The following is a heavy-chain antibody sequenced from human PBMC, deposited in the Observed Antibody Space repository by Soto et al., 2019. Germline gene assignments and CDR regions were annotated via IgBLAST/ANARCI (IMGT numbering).Heavy chain of an antibody. D-gene: IGHD6-19*01. CDR3: ARYDAPGGEWIAVAEIRGFDY. Sequence: QVQLVQSGAEVKKPGASVKVSCKASGYTFTSYGISWVRQAPGQGLEWMGWISAYNGNTNYAQKLQGRVTMTTDTSTXXAXMEXRSLRSDDTAVYYCARYDAPGGEWIAVAEIRGFDYWGQGTLVTVSS. CDR1: GYTFTSYG. J-gene: IGHJ4*02. CDR2: ISAYNGNT. V-gene: IGHV1-18*01.